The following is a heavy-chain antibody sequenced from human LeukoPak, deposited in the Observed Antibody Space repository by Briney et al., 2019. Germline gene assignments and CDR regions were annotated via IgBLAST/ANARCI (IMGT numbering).Heavy chain of an antibody. Sequence: GGSLRLSCAASGFTFSSYWMTWVRQAPGKGLEWVANIKRDGSEKHYVDSVKGRFTISRDNAKNSMFLQMNSLRAEDTAVYYCARDRYVGATTAGDSDSWGQGTLVTVSS. V-gene: IGHV3-7*03. CDR3: ARDRYVGATTAGDSDS. CDR1: GFTFSSYW. J-gene: IGHJ4*02. D-gene: IGHD1-26*01. CDR2: IKRDGSEK.